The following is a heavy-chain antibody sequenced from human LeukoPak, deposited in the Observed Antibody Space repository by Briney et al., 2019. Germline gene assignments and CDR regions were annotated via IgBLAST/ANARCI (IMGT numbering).Heavy chain of an antibody. J-gene: IGHJ4*02. CDR2: INHSGST. V-gene: IGHV4-34*01. CDR3: ARLGPLLYYDILTGYSKEENGVDY. CDR1: GGSFSGYY. D-gene: IGHD3-9*01. Sequence: SETLSLTCAVYGGSFSGYYWSWIRQPPGKGLEWIGEINHSGSTNYNPSLKSRVTISVDTSKNQFSLKLSSVTAADTAVYYCARLGPLLYYDILTGYSKEENGVDYWGQGTLVTVSS.